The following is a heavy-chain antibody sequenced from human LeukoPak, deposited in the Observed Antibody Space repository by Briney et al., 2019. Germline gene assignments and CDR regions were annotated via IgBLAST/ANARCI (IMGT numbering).Heavy chain of an antibody. D-gene: IGHD6-13*01. J-gene: IGHJ4*02. CDR1: GFTFGDYA. Sequence: PGGSLRLSCTASGFTFGDYAMSWFRQAPGKGLEWVGFIRSKAYGGTTEYAASVKGRFTISRDDSKSIAYLQMNSLKTEDTAVYYCTRVESRYSSSWCLDYWGQGTLVTVSS. CDR2: IRSKAYGGTT. V-gene: IGHV3-49*03. CDR3: TRVESRYSSSWCLDY.